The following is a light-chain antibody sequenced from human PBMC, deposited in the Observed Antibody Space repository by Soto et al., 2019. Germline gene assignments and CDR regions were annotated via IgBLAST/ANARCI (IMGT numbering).Light chain of an antibody. J-gene: IGLJ2*01. V-gene: IGLV1-51*01. Sequence: QSVLTQPPSVSAAPGQKVTISCSGTSSNIGINYVSWYQQLPGTAPKLLIYDNNKRPSGIPDRFSGSKSGTSATLDITGLQTGDEADYYCGTWDNSLSSVVFGGGTKVTVL. CDR3: GTWDNSLSSVV. CDR1: SSNIGINY. CDR2: DNN.